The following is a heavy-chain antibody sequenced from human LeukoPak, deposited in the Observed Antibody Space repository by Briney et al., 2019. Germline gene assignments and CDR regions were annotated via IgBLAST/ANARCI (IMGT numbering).Heavy chain of an antibody. CDR2: IYSGGST. Sequence: PGGSLRLSCAASGFTVSSNYMSWVRQAPGKGLEWVSVIYSGGSTYYADSVKGRFTISRHNSKNTLYLQMNSLRAEDTAVYYCARGDYDYVWGSYFDYWGQGTLVTVSS. CDR1: GFTVSSNY. CDR3: ARGDYDYVWGSYFDY. V-gene: IGHV3-53*04. D-gene: IGHD3-16*01. J-gene: IGHJ4*02.